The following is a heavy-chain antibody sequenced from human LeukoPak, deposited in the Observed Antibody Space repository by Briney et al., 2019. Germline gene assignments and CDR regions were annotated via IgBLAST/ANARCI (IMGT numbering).Heavy chain of an antibody. V-gene: IGHV3-13*01. Sequence: GGSLRLSCSASGFTFSRSDMHWVRQVTGKGLEWVSGIGTSGDTFYPDSVKGRFTISRDNGKNSLHLQMSSLRVGDTAVYYCATAGMYYYGPFDIWGQGTMVTVSS. D-gene: IGHD3-10*01. CDR1: GFTFSRSD. J-gene: IGHJ3*02. CDR2: IGTSGDT. CDR3: ATAGMYYYGPFDI.